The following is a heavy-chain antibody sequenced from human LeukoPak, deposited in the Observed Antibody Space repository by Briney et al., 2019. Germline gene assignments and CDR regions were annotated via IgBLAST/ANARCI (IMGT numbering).Heavy chain of an antibody. V-gene: IGHV3-21*01. CDR2: IGSSGSPS. D-gene: IGHD1-14*01. CDR3: ARERYSRMSHDALDL. CDR1: RFTLSHHF. Sequence: GGPLTVSRPASRFTLSHHFMNWVGPAPGKGLEGVSSIGSSGSPSHYAPSLQGRFSISRDNARSSLYVQINSLRPEDTAVYYCARERYSRMSHDALDLWGRGTMVTVSS. J-gene: IGHJ3*01.